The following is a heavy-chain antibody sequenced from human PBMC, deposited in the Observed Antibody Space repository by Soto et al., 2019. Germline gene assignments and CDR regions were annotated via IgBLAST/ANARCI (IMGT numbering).Heavy chain of an antibody. CDR2: ISNNGAHT. CDR1: GFTISNYE. J-gene: IGHJ6*03. D-gene: IGHD6-13*01. V-gene: IGHV3-64*01. Sequence: GGSLRLSCAASGFTISNYEMHWARQAPGKGLEYVSGISNNGAHTDYAKSVKGRFTISRDNSENTLYLQMGSLRAEDMALYYCARRGYGSRWPNVYMDVWGKGTTVTVSS. CDR3: ARRGYGSRWPNVYMDV.